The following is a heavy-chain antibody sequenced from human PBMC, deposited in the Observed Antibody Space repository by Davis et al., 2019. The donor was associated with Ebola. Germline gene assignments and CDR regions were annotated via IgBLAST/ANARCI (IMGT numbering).Heavy chain of an antibody. D-gene: IGHD3-10*01. Sequence: ASVKVSCKASGYTFTSYAMHWVRQAPGQRLEWMGWINAGNGNTKYSQKFQGRVTITRDTSASTAYMELSSLRSEDTAVYYCARGGLVWFRELLESDYYYGLDVWGKGTTVTVSS. CDR1: GYTFTSYA. CDR2: INAGNGNT. CDR3: ARGGLVWFRELLESDYYYGLDV. J-gene: IGHJ6*04. V-gene: IGHV1-3*01.